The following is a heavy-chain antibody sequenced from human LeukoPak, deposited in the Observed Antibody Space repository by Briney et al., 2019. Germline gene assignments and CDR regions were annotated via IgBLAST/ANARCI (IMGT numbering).Heavy chain of an antibody. CDR3: ARERGIRALYFDN. V-gene: IGHV3-30*04. Sequence: GVSLRLSCAASGFTFSSYTMHWVRQAPGKGLEWVALTSSDGNKYFADSVQGRFTISRDNSRNTVYLQLDSLRPDDTAVYYCARERGIRALYFDNWGQGTLVTVSS. J-gene: IGHJ4*02. CDR1: GFTFSSYT. CDR2: TSSDGNK. D-gene: IGHD3-16*01.